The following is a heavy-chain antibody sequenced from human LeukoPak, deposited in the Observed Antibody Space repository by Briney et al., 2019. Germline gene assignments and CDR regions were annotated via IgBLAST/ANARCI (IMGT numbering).Heavy chain of an antibody. V-gene: IGHV4-61*02. Sequence: SQTLSLTCTVSGGSISSGSYYWSWIRQPAGKGLEWIGRIYTSGSTNYNPSLKSRVTISVDTSKNQFSLKLSSVTAADTAVYYCASFGSGSYDGAFDIWGQGTMVTVSS. CDR1: GGSISSGSYY. CDR3: ASFGSGSYDGAFDI. D-gene: IGHD3-10*01. J-gene: IGHJ3*02. CDR2: IYTSGST.